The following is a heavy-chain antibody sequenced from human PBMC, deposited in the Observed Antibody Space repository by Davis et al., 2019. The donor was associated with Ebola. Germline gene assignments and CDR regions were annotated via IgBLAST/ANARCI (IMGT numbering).Heavy chain of an antibody. D-gene: IGHD6-19*01. V-gene: IGHV1-2*04. CDR3: ARGRKLSSGWLNWFDP. CDR2: INPNSGGT. CDR1: GYTFTSYG. Sequence: ASVKVSCKASGYTFTSYGISWVRQAPGQGLEWMGWINPNSGGTNYAQKFQGWVTMTRDTSISTAYMELSRLRSDDTAVYYCARGRKLSSGWLNWFDPWGQGTLVTVSS. J-gene: IGHJ5*02.